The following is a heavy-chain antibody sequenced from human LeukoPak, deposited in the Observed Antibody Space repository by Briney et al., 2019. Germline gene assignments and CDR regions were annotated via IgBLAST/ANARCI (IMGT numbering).Heavy chain of an antibody. CDR3: ATDGRSSGWYGFDY. CDR1: GFTFSTYS. D-gene: IGHD6-19*01. Sequence: GASLRLSCAASGFTFSTYSMNWVRQAPGKGLEWVSSITSPVGHIYYADSLKGRITISRDNARSSLYLQMNSLRAEDTAVYYCATDGRSSGWYGFDYWGQGTLVTVSS. CDR2: ITSPVGHI. V-gene: IGHV3-21*01. J-gene: IGHJ4*02.